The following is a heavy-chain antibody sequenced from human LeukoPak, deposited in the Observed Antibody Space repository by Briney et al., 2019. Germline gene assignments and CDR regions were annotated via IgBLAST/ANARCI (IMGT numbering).Heavy chain of an antibody. V-gene: IGHV4-4*09. CDR1: GGSISSYY. CDR2: IYTSGST. D-gene: IGHD1-26*01. J-gene: IGHJ6*03. Sequence: SETLSLTCTVSGGSISSYYWSWIRQPPGKGLEWIGYIYTSGSTNYNPSLKSRVTISVDTSKNQFSLKLSSVTAADTAVYYCVTLDGYYYYMDVWGKGTTVTVSS. CDR3: VTLDGYYYYMDV.